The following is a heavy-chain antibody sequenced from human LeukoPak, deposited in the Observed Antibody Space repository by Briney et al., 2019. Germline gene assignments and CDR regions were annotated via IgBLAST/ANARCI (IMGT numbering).Heavy chain of an antibody. J-gene: IGHJ4*02. Sequence: PGGSLRLSCVASGFTFSNYAMSWVRRAPGKGLEWVSVISGSGGVISASGGATYYAESARGRFTISRDNSENTLYLQLNSLRAEDTAVYYCAKHFGSGTYYNYLDYWGQGTLVTVSS. CDR3: AKHFGSGTYYNYLDY. CDR2: ISGSGGVISASGGAT. CDR1: GFTFSNYA. V-gene: IGHV3-23*01. D-gene: IGHD3-10*01.